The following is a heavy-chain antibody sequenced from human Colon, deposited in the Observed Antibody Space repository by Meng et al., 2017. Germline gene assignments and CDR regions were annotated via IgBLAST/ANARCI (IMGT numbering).Heavy chain of an antibody. J-gene: IGHJ4*02. D-gene: IGHD4-23*01. Sequence: GESLKISCTASGFIFSNYWMHWVRQEPGKGLVWVSRINGDGSTTGYADSVKGRFTISRDNAKNTLSLQMNSLRAEDTAVYYCVRALNDDGGETFWGQGMLVTVSS. V-gene: IGHV3-74*01. CDR3: VRALNDDGGETF. CDR2: INGDGSTT. CDR1: GFIFSNYW.